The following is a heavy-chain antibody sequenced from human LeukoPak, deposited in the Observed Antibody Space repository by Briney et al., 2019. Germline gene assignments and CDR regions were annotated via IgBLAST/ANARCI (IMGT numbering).Heavy chain of an antibody. CDR3: AKDGQVGYGMDV. CDR2: IAFDGTNT. J-gene: IGHJ6*02. CDR1: GFTFSSYS. Sequence: GGSLRLSCAASGFTFSSYSMNWVRQAPGKGLQWVAVIAFDGTNTHYADSVKGRFTISRDNFKNTLYLQMNSLRAEDTAVYYCAKDGQVGYGMDVWGQGTTVTVSS. V-gene: IGHV3-30*18.